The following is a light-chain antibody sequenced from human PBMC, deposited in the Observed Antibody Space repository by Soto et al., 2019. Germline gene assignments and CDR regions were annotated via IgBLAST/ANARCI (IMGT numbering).Light chain of an antibody. CDR1: QSVLYSSNNKNY. J-gene: IGKJ1*01. CDR2: WAS. CDR3: QQYYRPGT. Sequence: DIVMTQSPDSLAVSLGERATINCKSSQSVLYSSNNKNYLAWYQQKPGQPTKLLIYWASTRESGVPDRFSGSGSGTDFTLTISSLQAEDVAVYYCQQYYRPGTFGQGTKVEIK. V-gene: IGKV4-1*01.